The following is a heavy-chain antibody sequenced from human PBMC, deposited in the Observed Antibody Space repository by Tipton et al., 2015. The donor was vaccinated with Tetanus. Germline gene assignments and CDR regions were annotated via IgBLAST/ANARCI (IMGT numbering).Heavy chain of an antibody. Sequence: TLSLTCTVFGGSVSSGSYYWAWIRQPPGKGLEYIGYILYGGSTHSNPSLKSRVTVSADPSENQFSLTLSSVTAADTAVYYCARIHDFWSCYFDFWGQVTLVTVTS. J-gene: IGHJ4*02. CDR3: ARIHDFWSCYFDF. CDR2: ILYGGST. V-gene: IGHV4-61*01. CDR1: GGSVSSGSYY. D-gene: IGHD3-3*01.